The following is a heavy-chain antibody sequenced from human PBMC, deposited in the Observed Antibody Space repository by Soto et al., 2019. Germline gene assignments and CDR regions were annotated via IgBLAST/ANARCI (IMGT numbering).Heavy chain of an antibody. V-gene: IGHV4-31*03. J-gene: IGHJ4*02. Sequence: QVQLQESGPGLVKPSQTLSLTCTVSGGSISSGDNYWSWIRQHPGKGLDWIGYIYYSGSTYYNPSLKSRVTISVDTSKNHFSLKLSSVTAADTAVYYCARVGAYYDRSGPYYFDYWGQGTLVTVSS. CDR1: GGSISSGDNY. CDR2: IYYSGST. D-gene: IGHD3-22*01. CDR3: ARVGAYYDRSGPYYFDY.